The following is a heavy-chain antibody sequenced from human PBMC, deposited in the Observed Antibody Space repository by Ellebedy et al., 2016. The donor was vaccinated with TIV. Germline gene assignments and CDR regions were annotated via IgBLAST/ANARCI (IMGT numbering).Heavy chain of an antibody. D-gene: IGHD5-12*01. Sequence: SETLSLXXTVSGGSVSSGSDYWSWIRQPPGKGLEWIGFIFYSGITNYNPSLKSRVTISVDTSKNQFSLKLSSVTAADTAVYYCASVNGGYVDDYWGQGTLVTVSS. V-gene: IGHV4-61*01. CDR1: GGSVSSGSDY. J-gene: IGHJ4*02. CDR3: ASVNGGYVDDY. CDR2: IFYSGIT.